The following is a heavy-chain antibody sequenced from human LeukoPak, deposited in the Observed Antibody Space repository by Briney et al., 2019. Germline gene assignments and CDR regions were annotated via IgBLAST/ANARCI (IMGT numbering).Heavy chain of an antibody. D-gene: IGHD1-26*01. CDR2: FHPEKGET. CDR3: ESFDKERLSYGAFDF. J-gene: IGHJ3*01. Sequence: ASVKVSCKVSGYTLTELSMRCVRQAPGNGPEWMGGFHPEKGETIYAQKVQGRVTMTEDTTSDTAYLDLRSLSSDDTAVYYGESFDKERLSYGAFDFWGPGTLVTVSS. V-gene: IGHV1-24*01. CDR1: GYTLTELS.